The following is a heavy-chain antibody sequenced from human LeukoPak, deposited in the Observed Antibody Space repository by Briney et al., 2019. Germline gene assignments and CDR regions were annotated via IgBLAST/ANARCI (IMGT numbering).Heavy chain of an antibody. CDR1: GYTYTAYY. Sequence: ASVKVSCKASGYTYTAYYLHWVRQAPGQGLEWMGWINPNSGGTHYAQKFQGRVTMTRDTSISTVYMELSSLRSDDTAVYYCARVSAGYTSGWHFDYWGQGTLATVSS. D-gene: IGHD6-19*01. CDR3: ARVSAGYTSGWHFDY. J-gene: IGHJ4*02. CDR2: INPNSGGT. V-gene: IGHV1-2*02.